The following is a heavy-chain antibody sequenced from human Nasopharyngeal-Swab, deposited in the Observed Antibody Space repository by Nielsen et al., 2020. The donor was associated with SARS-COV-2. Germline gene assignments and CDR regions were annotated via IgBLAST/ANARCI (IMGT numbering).Heavy chain of an antibody. CDR1: GYSFTSYW. V-gene: IGHV5-51*01. Sequence: GESLKISCKGSGYSFTSYWIGWVRQMPGKGLEWMGIIYPGYSDTRYNPSFQGQVTISADKSISTAYLQWSSLKAADTAMYYCARHKSSSANYYYYGMDVWGQGTTVTVSS. CDR3: ARHKSSSANYYYYGMDV. CDR2: IYPGYSDT. J-gene: IGHJ6*02. D-gene: IGHD6-6*01.